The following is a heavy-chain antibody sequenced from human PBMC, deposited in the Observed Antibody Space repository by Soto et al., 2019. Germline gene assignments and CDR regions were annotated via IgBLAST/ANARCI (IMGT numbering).Heavy chain of an antibody. D-gene: IGHD6-19*01. Sequence: GGSLRLSCRASGFTFGDYAMSWFRQAPGKGLEWVGFIRSKAYGGTTEYAASVKGRFTISRDDSKSIAYLQMNSLKTEDTAVYYCTRGGSGWRCDYYYGMDVWGQGTTVTVSS. J-gene: IGHJ6*02. CDR2: IRSKAYGGTT. V-gene: IGHV3-49*03. CDR3: TRGGSGWRCDYYYGMDV. CDR1: GFTFGDYA.